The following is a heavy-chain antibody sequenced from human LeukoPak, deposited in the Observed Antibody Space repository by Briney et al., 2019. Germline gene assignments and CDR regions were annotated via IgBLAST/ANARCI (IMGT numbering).Heavy chain of an antibody. CDR1: GYTFTDYY. J-gene: IGHJ4*02. D-gene: IGHD3-16*01. CDR3: ARVVSGGVIWAY. CDR2: TNPNSGAT. Sequence: ASVKVSCKASGYTFTDYYIHWVRQAPGQGLEWMAWTNPNSGATNYAQNLQGRVTVTRDTSISTAFMELTRLTSDDTAVYYCARVVSGGVIWAYWGQGTLVTVSS. V-gene: IGHV1-2*02.